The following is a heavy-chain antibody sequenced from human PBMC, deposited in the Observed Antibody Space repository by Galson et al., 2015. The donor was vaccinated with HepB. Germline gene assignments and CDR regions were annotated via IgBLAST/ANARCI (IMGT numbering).Heavy chain of an antibody. CDR3: ARHWGNYGSSWYYFDY. CDR2: IDPSDSYT. D-gene: IGHD6-13*01. Sequence: QSGAEVKKPGESLRISCKGSGYSFTSYWISWVRQMPGKGLEWMGRIDPSDSYTNYSPSFQGHVTISADKSISTAYLQWSSLKASDTAMYYCARHWGNYGSSWYYFDYWGQGTLVTVSS. J-gene: IGHJ4*02. V-gene: IGHV5-10-1*01. CDR1: GYSFTSYW.